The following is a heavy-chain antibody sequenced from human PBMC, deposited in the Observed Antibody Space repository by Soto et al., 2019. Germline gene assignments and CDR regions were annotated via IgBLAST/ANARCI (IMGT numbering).Heavy chain of an antibody. J-gene: IGHJ4*02. CDR1: GGSTSDKSYF. Sequence: SETLSLTCSVSGGSTSDKSYFWGWVRQSPGKGLEWIGSMYYSGSSYYNPSLKSRVAISVDTSKNQFSLKLRSVTAADTAVYFCARKSLIRLKHDFDIWGQGNLVTVSS. CDR3: ARKSLIRLKHDFDI. D-gene: IGHD1-1*01. CDR2: MYYSGSS. V-gene: IGHV4-39*01.